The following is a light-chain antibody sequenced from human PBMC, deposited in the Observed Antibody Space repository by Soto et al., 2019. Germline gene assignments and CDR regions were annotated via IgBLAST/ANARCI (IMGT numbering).Light chain of an antibody. CDR1: SSDVGGYNY. J-gene: IGLJ2*01. V-gene: IGLV2-14*01. Sequence: QSALTQPASVSGSPGQSITISCTGTSSDVGGYNYVSWYQQHPGKAPNLMIYEVSNRPSGVSNRFSGSKSGNTASLTISGLQAEDEAHYYCSSYTSSSTLLVFGGGTKLTVL. CDR2: EVS. CDR3: SSYTSSSTLLV.